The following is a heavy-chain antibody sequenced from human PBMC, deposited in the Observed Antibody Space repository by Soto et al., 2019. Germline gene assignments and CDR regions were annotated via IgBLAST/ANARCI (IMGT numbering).Heavy chain of an antibody. Sequence: GSLRLSCTASGFTFSSYAMNWVRQAPGKELEWVSTISSNSGKTNYAESVKGRFSISRDNSKNTVHLQLDSLRAEDTAVYFCAKLGFVLMELYYFHQWGHGTLVTVSS. CDR1: GFTFSSYA. CDR3: AKLGFVLMELYYFHQ. J-gene: IGHJ4*01. D-gene: IGHD2-8*01. V-gene: IGHV3-23*01. CDR2: ISSNSGKT.